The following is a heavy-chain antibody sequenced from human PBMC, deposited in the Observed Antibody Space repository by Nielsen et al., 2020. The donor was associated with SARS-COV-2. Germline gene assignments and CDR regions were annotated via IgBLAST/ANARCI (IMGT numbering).Heavy chain of an antibody. CDR1: GYTFTSYY. CDR2: FDPEDGET. J-gene: IGHJ4*02. Sequence: ASVKVSCKASGYTFTSYYMHWVRQAPGKGLEWMGGFDPEDGETIYAQKFQGRVTMTEDTSTDTAYMELSSLRSEDTAVYYCATDYTYGDKRGAGYWGQGTLVTVSS. V-gene: IGHV1-24*01. CDR3: ATDYTYGDKRGAGY. D-gene: IGHD4-17*01.